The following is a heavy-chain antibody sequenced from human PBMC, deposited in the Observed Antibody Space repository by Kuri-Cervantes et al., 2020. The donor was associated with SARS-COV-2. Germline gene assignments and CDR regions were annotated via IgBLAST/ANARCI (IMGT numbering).Heavy chain of an antibody. CDR1: GYTLTELS. J-gene: IGHJ3*02. D-gene: IGHD1-1*01. V-gene: IGHV1-46*03. CDR3: AGGTTDAFDI. CDR2: INPSGGST. Sequence: ASVKVSCKVSGYTLTELSMHWVRQAPGQGLEWMGIINPSGGSTSYAQKFQGRVTMTRDTSTSTVYMELSSLRSEDTAVYYCAGGTTDAFDIWGQGTMVTVSS.